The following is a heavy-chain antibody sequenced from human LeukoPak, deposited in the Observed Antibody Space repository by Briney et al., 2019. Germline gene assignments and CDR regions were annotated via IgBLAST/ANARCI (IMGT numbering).Heavy chain of an antibody. Sequence: SETLSLTCSVSGGSIRGTTYYWGWIRQPPGKGLEWIGSIYYSGNTYYSPSLMSRVTISVDTSKNQFSLKLSSVTAADTAVYYCARVSAMATEFWGQGTLVTVSS. CDR3: ARVSAMATEF. D-gene: IGHD5-24*01. CDR1: GGSIRGTTYY. V-gene: IGHV4-39*07. CDR2: IYYSGNT. J-gene: IGHJ4*02.